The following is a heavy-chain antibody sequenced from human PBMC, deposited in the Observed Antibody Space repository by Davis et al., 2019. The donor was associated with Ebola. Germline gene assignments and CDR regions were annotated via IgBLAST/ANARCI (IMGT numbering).Heavy chain of an antibody. CDR2: IYPGDSDT. V-gene: IGHV5-51*01. D-gene: IGHD5-24*01. Sequence: GESLKISCKGSGYTFTSYWIAWVRQVPGKGLEWMGIIYPGDSDTRYSPSFRGQVTISADKSISTAYLQWSSLKASDTAMYYCARGTDGYNPGGYFDSWGQGTLVTVSS. CDR3: ARGTDGYNPGGYFDS. J-gene: IGHJ4*02. CDR1: GYTFTSYW.